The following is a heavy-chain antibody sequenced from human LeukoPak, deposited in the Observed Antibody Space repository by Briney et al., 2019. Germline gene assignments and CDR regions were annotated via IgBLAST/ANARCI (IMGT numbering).Heavy chain of an antibody. CDR2: INHSGST. CDR1: GGSFNDYY. Sequence: SETLSLACAVYGGSFNDYYWSWIRQPPGKGLEWIGEINHSGSTNYNPFLKSRVTISVDTSKNQFSLKLSSVTAADTAVYYCARCHYDFWSGYYSDYWGQGTLVTVSS. J-gene: IGHJ4*02. V-gene: IGHV4-34*01. CDR3: ARCHYDFWSGYYSDY. D-gene: IGHD3-3*01.